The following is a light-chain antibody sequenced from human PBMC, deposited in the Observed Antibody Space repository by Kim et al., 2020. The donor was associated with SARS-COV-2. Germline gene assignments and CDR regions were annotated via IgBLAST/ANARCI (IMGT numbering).Light chain of an antibody. CDR3: TSYTSSSTYV. V-gene: IGLV2-14*03. CDR1: RSDVGSYKY. CDR2: DVS. Sequence: GHAITSSCAGTRSDVGSYKYVSWYQQHPGKAPKLLIYDVSDRPSGVSNRFSGSKSGNTASLTISGLQAEDEADYYCTSYTSSSTYVFGTGTKVAVL. J-gene: IGLJ1*01.